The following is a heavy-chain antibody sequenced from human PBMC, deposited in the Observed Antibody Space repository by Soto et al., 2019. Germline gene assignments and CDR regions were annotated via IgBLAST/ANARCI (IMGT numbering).Heavy chain of an antibody. D-gene: IGHD4-17*01. CDR1: GGSISRYY. CDR2: IYYSGST. J-gene: IGHJ4*02. CDR3: ARRYGASFDY. Sequence: SETLSLTCTVSGGSISRYYWNWIRQPPGKGLEWIGYIYYSGSTNYNPSLKSRVTISVDTSKNQFSLKLSSVTAADTAVYYCARRYGASFDYWGQGTLVTVSS. V-gene: IGHV4-59*01.